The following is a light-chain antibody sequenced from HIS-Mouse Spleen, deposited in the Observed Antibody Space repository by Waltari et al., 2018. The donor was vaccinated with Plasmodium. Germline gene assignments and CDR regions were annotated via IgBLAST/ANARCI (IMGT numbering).Light chain of an antibody. CDR3: VLYMGSGNRV. CDR1: SGSVSTSYY. Sequence: QTVVTQEPSFSVSPGGTVTLTCGLSSGSVSTSYYPSWYQQTPGQSPRTLIYSTNNRSSGVPGRFSVSILGNRAALTITGAEADDESDYYCVLYMGSGNRVFGGGTKLTVL. J-gene: IGLJ2*01. V-gene: IGLV8-61*01. CDR2: STN.